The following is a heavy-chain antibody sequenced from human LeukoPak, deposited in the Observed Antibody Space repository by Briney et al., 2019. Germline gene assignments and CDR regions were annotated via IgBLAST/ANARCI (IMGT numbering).Heavy chain of an antibody. V-gene: IGHV3-33*06. CDR3: AKSQGDYHDAFNI. CDR1: GFTFSSYG. CDR2: IWYDGSNK. J-gene: IGHJ3*02. D-gene: IGHD4-17*01. Sequence: QPGRSLRLSCAASGFTFSSYGLHWVRQAPGKGLEWVAVIWYDGSNKYYADSVKGRFTISRDNSKNTLYLQMNSLRAEDTAVYYCAKSQGDYHDAFNIWGQGTMVTVSS.